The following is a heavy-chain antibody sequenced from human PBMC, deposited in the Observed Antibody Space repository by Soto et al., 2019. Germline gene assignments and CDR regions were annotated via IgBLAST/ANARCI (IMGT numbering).Heavy chain of an antibody. V-gene: IGHV3-30*09. CDR2: ISYDGSNR. CDR3: ARVAQAVAAEY. CDR1: GLTLSNYA. D-gene: IGHD6-19*01. J-gene: IGHJ4*02. Sequence: QVQLVESGGGVVQPGRSLRLSCAASGLTLSNYAMHWVRQAPGKGLEWVAVISYDGSNRYYADSVKGRFAISRNNSKNALYLQMNSVRAADTAVYYWARVAQAVAAEYWCQGTLGTVSS.